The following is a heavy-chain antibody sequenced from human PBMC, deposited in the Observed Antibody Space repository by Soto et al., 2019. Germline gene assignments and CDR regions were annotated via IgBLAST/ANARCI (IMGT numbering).Heavy chain of an antibody. CDR2: FHYSGRT. V-gene: IGHV4-39*01. Sequence: PSETLSLTCSVSGGSISSGPYSWGWIRQPPGKGLEWIGTFHYSGRTYYSPSLESRVTISVDTSKNQFSLKVSSVTAADTAVFYCARLAGYCSGTSCYGYYAIDAWGQGTTVT. J-gene: IGHJ6*02. CDR3: ARLAGYCSGTSCYGYYAIDA. D-gene: IGHD2-2*01. CDR1: GGSISSGPYS.